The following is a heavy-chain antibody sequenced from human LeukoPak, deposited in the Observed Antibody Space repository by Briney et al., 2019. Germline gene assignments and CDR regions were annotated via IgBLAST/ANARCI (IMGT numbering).Heavy chain of an antibody. J-gene: IGHJ4*02. D-gene: IGHD2-2*01. V-gene: IGHV4-39*01. Sequence: SETLSLTCTVSGGSISSSSYYWGWIRQPPGKGLEWIGSIYYSGSTYYNPSLKSRVTISVDTSKNQFSLKLSSVTAADTAVYYCARVPLIIQYQKYYFDYWGQGTLVTVSS. CDR2: IYYSGST. CDR3: ARVPLIIQYQKYYFDY. CDR1: GGSISSSSYY.